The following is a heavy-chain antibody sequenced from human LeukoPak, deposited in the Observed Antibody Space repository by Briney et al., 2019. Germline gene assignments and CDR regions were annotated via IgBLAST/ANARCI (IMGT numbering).Heavy chain of an antibody. D-gene: IGHD3-10*01. CDR1: GGTFSSYA. V-gene: IGHV1-69*05. Sequence: SVKVSCKASGGTFSSYAISWARQAPGQGLEWMGGIIPIFGTANYAQKFQGRVTITTDESTSTAYMELSSLRSEDTAVYYCARDYYGSGSYFDYWGQGTLVTVSS. CDR2: IIPIFGTA. J-gene: IGHJ4*02. CDR3: ARDYYGSGSYFDY.